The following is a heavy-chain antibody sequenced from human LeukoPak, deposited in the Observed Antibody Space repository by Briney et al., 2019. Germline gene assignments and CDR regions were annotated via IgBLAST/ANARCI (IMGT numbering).Heavy chain of an antibody. CDR1: GFTVSSHY. J-gene: IGHJ6*02. CDR3: VTDRDPHRGMDV. CDR2: IYSGVRA. D-gene: IGHD3-10*01. Sequence: PGGSLRLSCAASGFTVSSHYVTWVRQAPGKGLEWVAVIYSGVRADYADAVKGRFTISRDNSKNTVYLQMNRLRVEDTAVYYCVTDRDPHRGMDVWGQGTTVTVSS. V-gene: IGHV3-53*01.